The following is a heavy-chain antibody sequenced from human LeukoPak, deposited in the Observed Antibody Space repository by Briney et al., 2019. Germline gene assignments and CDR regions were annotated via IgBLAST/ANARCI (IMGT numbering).Heavy chain of an antibody. J-gene: IGHJ4*02. CDR3: ARVSGYSGYDDFDY. V-gene: IGHV1-2*02. D-gene: IGHD5-12*01. Sequence: ASVKVFCKASGYTFTGYYMHWVRQAPGQGLEWMGWINPNSGGTNYAQKFQGRVTMTRDTSISTAYMELSRLRSDDTAVYYCARVSGYSGYDDFDYWGQGTLVTVSS. CDR1: GYTFTGYY. CDR2: INPNSGGT.